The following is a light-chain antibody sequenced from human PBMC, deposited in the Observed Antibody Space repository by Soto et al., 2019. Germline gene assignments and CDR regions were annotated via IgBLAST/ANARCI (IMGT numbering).Light chain of an antibody. Sequence: RVTQSPSSLSASIGDRVTITCRASQSISSYLNWYQQKPGKAPKLLIYAASSLQSGVPSRFSGSGSGTDFTLTISSLQPEDFATYYCQQSYSTPSTFGQGTRLEI. CDR1: QSISSY. J-gene: IGKJ5*01. CDR3: QQSYSTPST. CDR2: AAS. V-gene: IGKV1-39*01.